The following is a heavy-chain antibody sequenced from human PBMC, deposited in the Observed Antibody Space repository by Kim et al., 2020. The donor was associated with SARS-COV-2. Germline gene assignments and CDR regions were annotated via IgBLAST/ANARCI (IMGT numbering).Heavy chain of an antibody. J-gene: IGHJ4*02. V-gene: IGHV3-53*01. CDR3: VREGIYGSPGY. Sequence: GSLRLSCAASGFTVSSNYMSWVRQTPGKGLEWVSIIFSGGSTDYAGSVKGRFTISSDDSKNTLYLQMNSLRAEDTAIYYCVREGIYGSPGYWGQGTLVTVSS. D-gene: IGHD3-16*01. CDR2: IFSGGST. CDR1: GFTVSSNY.